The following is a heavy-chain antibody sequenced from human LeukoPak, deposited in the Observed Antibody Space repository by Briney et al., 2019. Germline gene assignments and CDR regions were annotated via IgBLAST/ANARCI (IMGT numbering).Heavy chain of an antibody. V-gene: IGHV4-59*08. D-gene: IGHD3-22*01. CDR2: IYYICTT. J-gene: IGHJ4*02. CDR3: ARLKYYYDISGYYSYYFDY. Sequence: GLEWIXXIYYICTTNYLPSLKSRLTISVYTSNNHFSLKLTSLTAADTAVYYCARLKYYYDISGYYSYYFDYWGQGTLVTASS.